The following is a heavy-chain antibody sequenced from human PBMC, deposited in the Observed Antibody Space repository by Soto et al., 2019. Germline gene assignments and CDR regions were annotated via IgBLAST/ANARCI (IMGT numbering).Heavy chain of an antibody. CDR3: ARDSKEEYSSSSAGWYFDY. CDR1: GGTFSSYA. D-gene: IGHD6-6*01. Sequence: VASVKVSCKASGGTFSSYAISWVRQAPGQGLEWMGGIIPIFGTANYAQKFQGRVTITADESTSTAYMELSSLRSEDTAVYYCARDSKEEYSSSSAGWYFDYWGQGTLVTVSS. CDR2: IIPIFGTA. V-gene: IGHV1-69*13. J-gene: IGHJ4*02.